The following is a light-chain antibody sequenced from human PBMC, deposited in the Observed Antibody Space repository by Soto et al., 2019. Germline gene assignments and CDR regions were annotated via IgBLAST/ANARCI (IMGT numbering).Light chain of an antibody. Sequence: EIVLTQSPGTLSLSPGARVPLSCRASQSVSSNYVAWFQQNNGQAPRLLIYGASSRATGIPDRFSGSGSGTDFTLTISRLEPEDFGVYYCQQYGRSPWTFGQGTKVDNK. V-gene: IGKV3-20*01. CDR3: QQYGRSPWT. J-gene: IGKJ1*01. CDR1: QSVSSNY. CDR2: GAS.